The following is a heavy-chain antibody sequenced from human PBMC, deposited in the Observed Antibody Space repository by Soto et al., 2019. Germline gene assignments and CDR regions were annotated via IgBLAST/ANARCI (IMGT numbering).Heavy chain of an antibody. Sequence: SETLSLTCTVSGGSISSYYWSWIRQPPGKGLEWIGYIYYSGSTNYNPSLKSRVTISVDTSKNQFSLKLSSVTAADTAVYYCARFVGSSSWSEGTYYYYYGMDVWGQGTTVTVSS. J-gene: IGHJ6*02. CDR2: IYYSGST. V-gene: IGHV4-59*01. D-gene: IGHD6-13*01. CDR3: ARFVGSSSWSEGTYYYYYGMDV. CDR1: GGSISSYY.